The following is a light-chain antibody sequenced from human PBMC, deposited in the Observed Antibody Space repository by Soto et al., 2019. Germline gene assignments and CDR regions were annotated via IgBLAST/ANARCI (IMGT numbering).Light chain of an antibody. CDR3: QQSYSSTWT. CDR1: QSISTF. J-gene: IGKJ1*01. CDR2: ATS. Sequence: DIQMTQSPSSLSASVGDRVTITCRPSQSISTFLNWYQQKPGTAPKLLMHATSILQNGVPSRFSGRGPGTEFTPTISGPQPEDSVTYYCQQSYSSTWTFGQGTKVEIK. V-gene: IGKV1-39*01.